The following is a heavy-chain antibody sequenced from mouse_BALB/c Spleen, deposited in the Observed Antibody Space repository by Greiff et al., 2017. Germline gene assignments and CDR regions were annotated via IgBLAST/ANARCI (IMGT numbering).Heavy chain of an antibody. CDR1: GYSITSGYY. CDR2: IHYSGST. J-gene: IGHJ2*01. Sequence: EVQLQESGPGLVKPSQSLSLTCSVTGYSITSGYYWNWIRQFPGNKLEWMGYIHYSGSTNYNPSLKSRISITRDTSKNQFFLQLNSVTTEDTATYYCARYLNWDVGYWGQGTTLTVSS. V-gene: IGHV3-1*02. CDR3: ARYLNWDVGY. D-gene: IGHD4-1*01.